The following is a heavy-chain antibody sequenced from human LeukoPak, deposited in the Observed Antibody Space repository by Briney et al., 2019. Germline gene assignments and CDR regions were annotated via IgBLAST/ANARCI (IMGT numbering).Heavy chain of an antibody. CDR2: IYYSGST. CDR1: GGSISSYY. CDR3: AGYDSSGYSMRAFDI. Sequence: SETLSLTCTVSGGSISSYYWSWIRQPPGKGLEWIGYIYYSGSTNYNPSLKSRVTISVDTSKNQFSLKLSSVTAADTAVYYCAGYDSSGYSMRAFDIWGQGTMVTVSS. V-gene: IGHV4-59*01. J-gene: IGHJ3*02. D-gene: IGHD3-22*01.